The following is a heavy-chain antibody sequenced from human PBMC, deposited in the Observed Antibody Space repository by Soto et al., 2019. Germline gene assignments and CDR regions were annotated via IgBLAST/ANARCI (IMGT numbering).Heavy chain of an antibody. Sequence: GGSLRLSCAASGFTFSSYAMTWVRQAPGKGLEWVSGISGSGDSTYFPDSVKGRFTISRDNSKNTLNLQMKSLRAEDTAVYYCAKGRYGYTYGSFDHWGQGTLVTVSS. CDR1: GFTFSSYA. CDR3: AKGRYGYTYGSFDH. CDR2: ISGSGDST. D-gene: IGHD5-18*01. V-gene: IGHV3-23*01. J-gene: IGHJ4*02.